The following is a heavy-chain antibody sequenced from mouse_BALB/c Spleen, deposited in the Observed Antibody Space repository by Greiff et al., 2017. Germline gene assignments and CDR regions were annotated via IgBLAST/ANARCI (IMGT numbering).Heavy chain of an antibody. CDR3: ARGGDYYGSSPWFAY. J-gene: IGHJ3*01. CDR1: GYSITSGYY. D-gene: IGHD1-1*01. V-gene: IGHV3-6*02. Sequence: EESGPGLVKPSQSLSLTCSVTGYSITSGYYWNWIRQFPGNKLEWMGYISYDGSNNYNPSLKNRISITRDTSKNQFFLKLNSVTTEDTATYYCARGGDYYGSSPWFAYWGQGTLVTVSA. CDR2: ISYDGSN.